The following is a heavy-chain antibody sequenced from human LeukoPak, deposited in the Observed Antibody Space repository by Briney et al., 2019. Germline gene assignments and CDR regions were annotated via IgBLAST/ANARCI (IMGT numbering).Heavy chain of an antibody. V-gene: IGHV4-31*03. Sequence: PSETLSLTCTVSGGSISSGAYYWSWIRQHPGKGLEWIGYIYYSGSTYYNPSLKSRVTISVDASKNQFSLKLNSVTAADTAVYYCARYGANSAGAFDIWGQGTMVTVSS. J-gene: IGHJ3*02. CDR1: GGSISSGAYY. D-gene: IGHD4-23*01. CDR3: ARYGANSAGAFDI. CDR2: IYYSGST.